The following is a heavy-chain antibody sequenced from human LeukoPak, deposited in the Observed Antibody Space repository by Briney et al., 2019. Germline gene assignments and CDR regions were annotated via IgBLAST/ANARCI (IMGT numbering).Heavy chain of an antibody. J-gene: IGHJ4*02. V-gene: IGHV1-18*01. Sequence: ASVKVSCKASGYTFTSYGISWVRQAPGQGLEWMGWISAYNGNTNYAQKLQGRVTMTTDTSTSTAYMELRSLRPDDTAVYYCARDLGAVAAHFDSAKRIDYWGQGTLVTVSS. D-gene: IGHD6-19*01. CDR2: ISAYNGNT. CDR1: GYTFTSYG. CDR3: ARDLGAVAAHFDSAKRIDY.